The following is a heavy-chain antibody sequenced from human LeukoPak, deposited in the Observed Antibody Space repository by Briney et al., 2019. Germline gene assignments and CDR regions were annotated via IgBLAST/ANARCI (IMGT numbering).Heavy chain of an antibody. V-gene: IGHV3-21*01. CDR1: GFTFSSYS. D-gene: IGHD3-22*01. CDR3: ARVDDSSGYLSNPFDY. CDR2: ISSSSSYI. Sequence: GGFLRLSCAASGFTFSSYSMNWVRQAPGKGLEWVSSISSSSSYIYYADSVKGRFTISRDNAKNSLYLQMNSLRAEDTAVYYCARVDDSSGYLSNPFDYWGQGTLVTVSS. J-gene: IGHJ4*02.